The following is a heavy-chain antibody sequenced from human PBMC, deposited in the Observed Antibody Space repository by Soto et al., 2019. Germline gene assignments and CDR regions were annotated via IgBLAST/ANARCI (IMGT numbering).Heavy chain of an antibody. CDR1: GYTFTNFG. CDR3: AKETPSLPYYYDSSGYYPGY. D-gene: IGHD3-22*01. V-gene: IGHV3-30*18. CDR2: ISYDGSNK. J-gene: IGHJ4*02. Sequence: SCKASGYTFTNFGISWVRQAPGQGLEWVAVISYDGSNKYYADSVKGRFTISRDNSKNTLYLQMNSLRAEDTAVYYCAKETPSLPYYYDSSGYYPGYWGQGTPVTVSS.